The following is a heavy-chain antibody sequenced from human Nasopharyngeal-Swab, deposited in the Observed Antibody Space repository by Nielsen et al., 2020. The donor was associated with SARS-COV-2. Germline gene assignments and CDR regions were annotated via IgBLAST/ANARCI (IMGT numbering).Heavy chain of an antibody. CDR3: ARRSWFRDIFD. J-gene: IGHJ4*02. Sequence: RQAPGKGLEWIGEINHSESTNYNPSLKSRVTISVDTSKNQFSLKLSSVTAADTAVYYCARRSWFRDIFDWGQGTLVTVSS. D-gene: IGHD3-10*01. V-gene: IGHV4-34*01. CDR2: INHSEST.